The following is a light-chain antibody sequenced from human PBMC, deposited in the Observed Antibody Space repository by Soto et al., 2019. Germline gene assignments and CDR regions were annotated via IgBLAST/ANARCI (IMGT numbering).Light chain of an antibody. CDR1: QSVSSN. J-gene: IGKJ1*01. CDR3: QQYNTWPRT. V-gene: IGKV3-15*01. CDR2: GAS. Sequence: EIVMTQSPATLSVSPGERATLSCRASQSVSSNLAWYQQKPDQAPRLLIYGASTRATGIPVMFSGSGSGTEFTLTISSLQSEDFAVYYCQQYNTWPRTFGQGTKGYIK.